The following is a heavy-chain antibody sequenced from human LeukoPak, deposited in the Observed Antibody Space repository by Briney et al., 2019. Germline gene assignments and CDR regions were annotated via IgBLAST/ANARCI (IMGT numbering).Heavy chain of an antibody. D-gene: IGHD4-11*01. V-gene: IGHV5-51*01. Sequence: SGESLKISCKGSGYSFTSYWIGWVRQMPGKGLEWMGIIYPGDSDTRYSPSFQGQVTISADKSISTAYLHWSSLKASDTAMYYCARAKHYSGVTWFDPWGQGTLVTVSS. CDR3: ARAKHYSGVTWFDP. CDR2: IYPGDSDT. CDR1: GYSFTSYW. J-gene: IGHJ5*02.